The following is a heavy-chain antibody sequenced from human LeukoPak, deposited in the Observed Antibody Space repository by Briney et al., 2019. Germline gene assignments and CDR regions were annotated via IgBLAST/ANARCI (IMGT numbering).Heavy chain of an antibody. J-gene: IGHJ6*03. CDR3: AKGRGWEASYYYYYMDV. D-gene: IGHD1-26*01. Sequence: PGGSLRLSCAASGFTFSSYGIHWVRQAPGKGLEWVAFIRYDGSNKYYTGSVKGRFTISRDNSKNTLYLQMNSLRAEDTAVYYCAKGRGWEASYYYYYMDVWGKGTTVTISS. CDR2: IRYDGSNK. V-gene: IGHV3-30*02. CDR1: GFTFSSYG.